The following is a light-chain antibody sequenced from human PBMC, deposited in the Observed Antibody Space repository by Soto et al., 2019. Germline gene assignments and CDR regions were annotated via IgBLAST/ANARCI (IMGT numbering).Light chain of an antibody. CDR1: ASNIGRNT. J-gene: IGLJ3*02. CDR2: SDN. V-gene: IGLV1-44*01. Sequence: QSVLTQPPSASGTPGQRVTISCSGGASNIGRNTVNWYQDLPGTAPKLLISSDNKPPSGVPDRFAGDKSGTSASLAISGLESEDEDDYYCAVWDYSLDGQVFGGGTKLTVL. CDR3: AVWDYSLDGQV.